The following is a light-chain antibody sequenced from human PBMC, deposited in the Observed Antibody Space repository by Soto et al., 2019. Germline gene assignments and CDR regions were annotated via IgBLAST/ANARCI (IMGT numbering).Light chain of an antibody. Sequence: QSVLTQPASVSGSPGQSSTISCTGTSSDVGGYNYVSWYQQHPGKAPKLMLYDVSNRPSGVSNRFSGSKSGNTASLTISGLQAEDEADYCCSSYTSSSTRGVFGGGAKLTVL. CDR1: SSDVGGYNY. CDR3: SSYTSSSTRGV. CDR2: DVS. J-gene: IGLJ2*01. V-gene: IGLV2-14*01.